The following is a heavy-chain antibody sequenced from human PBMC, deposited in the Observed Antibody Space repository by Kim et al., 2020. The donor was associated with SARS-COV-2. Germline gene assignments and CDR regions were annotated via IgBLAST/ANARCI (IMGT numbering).Heavy chain of an antibody. Sequence: ASVKVSCKVSGYTLTELSMHWVRQAPGKGLEWMGGFDPEDGETIYAQKFQGRVTMTEDTSTDTAYMELSSLRSEDTAVYYCATSPGYYDSSGYFYYWGQGTLVTVSS. CDR1: GYTLTELS. CDR3: ATSPGYYDSSGYFYY. J-gene: IGHJ4*02. D-gene: IGHD3-22*01. CDR2: FDPEDGET. V-gene: IGHV1-24*01.